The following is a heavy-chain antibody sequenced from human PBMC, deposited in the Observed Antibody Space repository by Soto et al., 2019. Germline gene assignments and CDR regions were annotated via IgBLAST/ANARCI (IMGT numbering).Heavy chain of an antibody. CDR2: ISAYNGNT. CDR3: ARCGVTTRTKPTQSNLDY. V-gene: IGHV1-18*01. D-gene: IGHD4-17*01. J-gene: IGHJ4*02. CDR1: GYTFTRYG. Sequence: QVPLVQYGAEVKKPGASVKVSCKASGYTFTRYGISWVRQAPGQVLEWMGWISAYNGNTNYAQKLQGRVTMTTDTSTSTAYMELRSLRSDDTAVYYCARCGVTTRTKPTQSNLDYWGQGTLVTFSS.